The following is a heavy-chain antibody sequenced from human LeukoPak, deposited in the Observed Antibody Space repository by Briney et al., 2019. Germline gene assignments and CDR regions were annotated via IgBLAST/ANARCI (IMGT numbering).Heavy chain of an antibody. CDR1: GGSISSSSYY. CDR3: TRGQRTYYYDSSGYSFWAFDI. J-gene: IGHJ3*02. D-gene: IGHD3-22*01. Sequence: SETLSLTCTVSGGSISSSSYYWGWIRQPPGKGLEWIGSIYYSGSTYYNPSLKSRVTISVDTSKNQFSLKLSSVTAADTAVYYCTRGQRTYYYDSSGYSFWAFDIWGQGTMVTVSS. V-gene: IGHV4-39*07. CDR2: IYYSGST.